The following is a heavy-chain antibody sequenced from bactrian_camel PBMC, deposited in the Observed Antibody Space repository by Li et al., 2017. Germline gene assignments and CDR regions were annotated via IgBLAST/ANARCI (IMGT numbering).Heavy chain of an antibody. V-gene: IGHV3S1*01. Sequence: VQLVESGGGLVQPGGSLTLSCAASGFVFNLYWMYWVRQAPGKELEWVSRLNGGGGGSTYYADFVKGRFTVSRDNAKNTLYLQMNNLKPEDTAMYYCAARARGCSLFVFRPREYDFWGQGTQVTVS. J-gene: IGHJ4*01. CDR2: LNGGGGGST. CDR1: GFVFNLYW. CDR3: AARARGCSLFVFRPREYDF. D-gene: IGHD6*01.